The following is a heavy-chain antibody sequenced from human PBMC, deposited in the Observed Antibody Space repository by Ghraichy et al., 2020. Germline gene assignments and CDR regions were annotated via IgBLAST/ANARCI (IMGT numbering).Heavy chain of an antibody. J-gene: IGHJ4*02. CDR1: GFTFSSYA. D-gene: IGHD2-15*01. V-gene: IGHV3-23*01. Sequence: GGSLRLSCAASGFTFSSYAMSWVRQAPGKGLEWVSTIRGSGGSTFYADSVKGRFTISRDDSKNTLYLQMNSLRAEDTAVFYCAKRMSAMATNTPFEYWGQGTQVTVSS. CDR3: AKRMSAMATNTPFEY. CDR2: IRGSGGST.